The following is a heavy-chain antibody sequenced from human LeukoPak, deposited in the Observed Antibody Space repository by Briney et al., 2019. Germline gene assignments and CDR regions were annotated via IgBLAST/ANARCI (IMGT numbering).Heavy chain of an antibody. D-gene: IGHD3-3*01. CDR3: ARGRVDYDFWNGYYRDAFDI. Sequence: GASVKVSCKASGYTFTSYDINWVRQATGQGLEWMGWMNPNSGNTGYAQKFQGRVTITRNTSISTAYMELSSLRSEDTAVYYCARGRVDYDFWNGYYRDAFDIWGQGTMVTVSS. CDR2: MNPNSGNT. CDR1: GYTFTSYD. J-gene: IGHJ3*02. V-gene: IGHV1-8*01.